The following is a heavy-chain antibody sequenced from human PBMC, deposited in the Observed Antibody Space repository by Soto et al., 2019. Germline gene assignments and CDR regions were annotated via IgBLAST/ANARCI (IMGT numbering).Heavy chain of an antibody. D-gene: IGHD2-8*01. CDR1: GGTFSSYA. Sequence: QVQLVQSGAEVKKPGSSVKVSCKASGGTFSSYAFTWVRQAPGQGLEWMGGIIPIFGTSNYAQKFQGRITVTADESTSTDYMELSGLRSEDTAVYYCARENCTNALCPIDYWGPGTLVTVSS. V-gene: IGHV1-69*01. CDR2: IIPIFGTS. J-gene: IGHJ4*02. CDR3: ARENCTNALCPIDY.